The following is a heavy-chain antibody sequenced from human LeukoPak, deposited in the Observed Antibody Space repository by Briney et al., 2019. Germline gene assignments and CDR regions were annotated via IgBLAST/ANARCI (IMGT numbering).Heavy chain of an antibody. J-gene: IGHJ6*02. CDR3: ARTKSPVYYYGVDV. V-gene: IGHV4-59*01. CDR2: IYYSGST. CDR1: GGSISSYY. Sequence: TSETLSLTCTVSGGSISSYYWSWIRQPPGKGLEWIGYIYYSGSTNYNPSLKSRVTISVDTSKNQFSLKLSSVTAADTAVYYCARTKSPVYYYGVDVWGQGTTVTVSS.